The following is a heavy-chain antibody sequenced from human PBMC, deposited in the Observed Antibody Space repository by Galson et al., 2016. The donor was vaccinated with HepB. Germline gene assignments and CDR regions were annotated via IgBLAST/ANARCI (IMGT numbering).Heavy chain of an antibody. V-gene: IGHV4-30-4*01. CDR3: AREWLRRGVGYHGMDV. D-gene: IGHD5-12*01. CDR1: GGSISRGDYY. Sequence: TLSLTCTVSGGSISRGDYYWSWIRQPPGMGLEWIGHIYYSGSTYYNPSLRSRVTISVDTSKNQFSLQLSFVTATDTAVYYCAREWLRRGVGYHGMDVWGQGTTVTVSS. CDR2: IYYSGST. J-gene: IGHJ6*02.